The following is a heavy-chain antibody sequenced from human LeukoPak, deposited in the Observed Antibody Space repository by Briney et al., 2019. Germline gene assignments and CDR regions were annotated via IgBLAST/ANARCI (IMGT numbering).Heavy chain of an antibody. V-gene: IGHV3-33*01. CDR1: GFTFSGYA. D-gene: IGHD3-10*01. CDR3: ATNYGSGNTDHCFDY. CDR2: VWSDGTNK. J-gene: IGHJ4*02. Sequence: GGPLRLSCAASGFTFSGYAMHWVRQAPGKGLEWVTVVWSDGTNKYYAESVKGRFTVSRDNSKNTLFLQMNSLRAEDTAVYYCATNYGSGNTDHCFDYWGQGTLVTVS.